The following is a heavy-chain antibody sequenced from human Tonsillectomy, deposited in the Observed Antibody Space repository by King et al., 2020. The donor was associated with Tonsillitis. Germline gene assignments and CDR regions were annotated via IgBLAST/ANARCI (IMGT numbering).Heavy chain of an antibody. CDR2: INHSGST. CDR3: ARQYCTDTSCSFDY. J-gene: IGHJ4*02. CDR1: GGAFSNYY. D-gene: IGHD2-2*01. V-gene: IGHV4-34*01. Sequence: VQLQQWGAGLWKPSETLSLTCAVYGGAFSNYYWSWIRQPPGKGLEWIGEINHSGSTNYNPSLKSRVTISVDTSKNQFSLELSSVTAADTAVYYCARQYCTDTSCSFDYWGQGTLVTVSS.